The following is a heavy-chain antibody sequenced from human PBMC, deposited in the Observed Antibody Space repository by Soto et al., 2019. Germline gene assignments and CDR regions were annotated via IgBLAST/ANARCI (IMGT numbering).Heavy chain of an antibody. CDR1: GYTFTSYD. D-gene: IGHD2-21*02. J-gene: IGHJ4*02. Sequence: ASVKVSCKASGYTFTSYDINRVRQATGQGFEYLGWMNPNSGNTGYVKKFQGRVTITRDTSASTAYMELSSLRSEDTAVYYCARSIVVVTALDYWGQGTLVTVSS. CDR3: ARSIVVVTALDY. CDR2: MNPNSGNT. V-gene: IGHV1-8*01.